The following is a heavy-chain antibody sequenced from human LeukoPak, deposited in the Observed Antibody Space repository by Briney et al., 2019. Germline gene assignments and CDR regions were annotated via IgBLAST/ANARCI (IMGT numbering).Heavy chain of an antibody. D-gene: IGHD1-1*01. Sequence: GGSLRLSCAASGFTFSGYSMNWVRQAPGKGLEWVSSIDREGTYTVYADSVKGRFTISRDNAKNSLYLQMNNLRAEGTAVYYCARYETIGVTTGDYRGRGTLVTVSS. CDR3: ARYETIGVTTGDY. CDR1: GFTFSGYS. CDR2: IDREGTYT. J-gene: IGHJ4*02. V-gene: IGHV3-21*06.